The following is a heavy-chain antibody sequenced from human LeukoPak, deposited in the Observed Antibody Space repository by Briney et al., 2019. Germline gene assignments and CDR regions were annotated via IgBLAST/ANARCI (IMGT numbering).Heavy chain of an antibody. Sequence: SVKVSCKASGGTFSSYAISWVRQAPGQGLEWMGRIIPILGIANYAQKFQGRVTITADKSTSTAYMELSSLRSEDTAVYYCARDRTLGVTSDYYYGMDVWGQGTTVTVSS. V-gene: IGHV1-69*04. CDR3: ARDRTLGVTSDYYYGMDV. CDR2: IIPILGIA. CDR1: GGTFSSYA. D-gene: IGHD2-21*02. J-gene: IGHJ6*02.